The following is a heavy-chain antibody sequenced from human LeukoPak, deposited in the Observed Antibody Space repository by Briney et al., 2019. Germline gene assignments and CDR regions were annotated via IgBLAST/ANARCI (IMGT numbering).Heavy chain of an antibody. CDR2: IYYSGST. CDR3: ARVGWQWLTIDY. Sequence: PSETLSLTCTVSGGSISSYYWSWIRQPPGKGLEWIGYIYYSGSTNYNPSLKSRVTISVDTSKNQFSLKLSSVTAADTAVYYCARVGWQWLTIDYWGQGTLVTVSS. V-gene: IGHV4-59*01. J-gene: IGHJ4*02. D-gene: IGHD6-19*01. CDR1: GGSISSYY.